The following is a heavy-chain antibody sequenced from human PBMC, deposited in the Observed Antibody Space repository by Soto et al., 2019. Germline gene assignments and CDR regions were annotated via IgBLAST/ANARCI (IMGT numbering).Heavy chain of an antibody. J-gene: IGHJ4*02. D-gene: IGHD5-12*01. CDR2: IKTDGSIT. CDR3: ARDVGGYDDY. V-gene: IGHV3-74*01. Sequence: EVQLVESGGGLVQPGGSLRLSCAASEFTFSRYWMHWVRQAPGKGLVWVSRIKTDGSITNYADSVKGRFTISRDNAKNTLYLQMNSLRAEDMAVYYCARDVGGYDDYWGQGTLVTVSS. CDR1: EFTFSRYW.